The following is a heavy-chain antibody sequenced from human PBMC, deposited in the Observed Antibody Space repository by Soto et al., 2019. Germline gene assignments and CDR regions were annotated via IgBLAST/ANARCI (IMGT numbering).Heavy chain of an antibody. CDR2: IDPTGGST. D-gene: IGHD3-10*01. V-gene: IGHV1-46*01. J-gene: IGHJ5*02. Sequence: QVQLVQSGAEVKKPGASVKLSCKASGYIFASYYLHWLRQAPGEGLEWMGVIDPTGGSTTYAQKFQGRVTMTRDTSTSTVYMELSSLRSEDTAVYYCARGVFESSLLWFGNRNWSDPWGQGSLVTVSS. CDR1: GYIFASYY. CDR3: ARGVFESSLLWFGNRNWSDP.